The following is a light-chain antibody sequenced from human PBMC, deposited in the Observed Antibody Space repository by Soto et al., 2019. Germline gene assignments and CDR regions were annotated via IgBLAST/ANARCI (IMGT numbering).Light chain of an antibody. CDR3: MHALQTPWT. CDR2: LGS. V-gene: IGKV2-28*01. J-gene: IGKJ1*01. CDR1: QSLLHSNGYNY. Sequence: DIVMTQSPLSLPVTPGEPASISCRSSQSLLHSNGYNYLDWYLQKPGQSPQLLIYLGSNRASGGPDRVSGSGSGTDFTLKISRVEAEDVGVYYCMHALQTPWTFGQGTKVEIK.